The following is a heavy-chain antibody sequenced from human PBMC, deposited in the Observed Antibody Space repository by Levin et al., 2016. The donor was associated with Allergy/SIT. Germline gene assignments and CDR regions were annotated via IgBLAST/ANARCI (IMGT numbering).Heavy chain of an antibody. CDR3: AKDNNAATVTT. CDR2: IFHSGST. V-gene: IGHV4-4*02. J-gene: IGHJ4*02. Sequence: VRQAPGKGLEWIGEIFHSGSTNYNPSLKSRVTISLDKSKNQFALRLTSVTAADTAVYYCAKDNNAATVTTWGQGTLVTVSS. D-gene: IGHD4-17*01.